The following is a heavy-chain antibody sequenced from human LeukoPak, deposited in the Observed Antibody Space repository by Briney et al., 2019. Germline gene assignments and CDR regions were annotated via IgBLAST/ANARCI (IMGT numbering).Heavy chain of an antibody. V-gene: IGHV3-33*01. CDR3: ARNRTRDNAFGI. CDR2: IRNDGSNT. J-gene: IGHJ3*02. CDR1: GFSFSSYG. Sequence: GGSLRLSCAASGFSFSSYGMHWVRQAPGKGLEWVAVIRNDGSNTYYADSVKGRFTISRDNSKNTLYLQMNSLRAEDTAVYYCARNRTRDNAFGIWGQGTIGTVSS. D-gene: IGHD3-16*02.